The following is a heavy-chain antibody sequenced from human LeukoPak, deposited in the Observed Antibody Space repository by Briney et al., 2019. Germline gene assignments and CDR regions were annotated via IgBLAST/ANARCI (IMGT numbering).Heavy chain of an antibody. D-gene: IGHD6-6*01. V-gene: IGHV3-33*06. CDR3: AKVEVEGSSLFMDY. Sequence: GGSLRLSCAASGFTFSSYGMHWVRQAPGKGLEWVAVIWYDGSNKYYADSVKGRFTISRDNSKNTLYLQMNSLRAEDTAVYYCAKVEVEGSSLFMDYWGQGTLVTVSS. J-gene: IGHJ4*02. CDR1: GFTFSSYG. CDR2: IWYDGSNK.